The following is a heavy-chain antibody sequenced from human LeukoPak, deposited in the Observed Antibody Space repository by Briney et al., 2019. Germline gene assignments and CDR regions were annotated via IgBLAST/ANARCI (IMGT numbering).Heavy chain of an antibody. Sequence: PSETLSLTCTVSGGSISSGGYYWNWIRQPPGKDLEWIGYFYHSGITYYNPSLRSRVTISVDTSKNQFSLKLSSVTAADTAVYYCARGDYYGSGSRYFDYWGQGTLVTVSS. CDR3: ARGDYYGSGSRYFDY. D-gene: IGHD3-10*01. CDR1: GGSISSGGYY. CDR2: FYHSGIT. V-gene: IGHV4-30-2*01. J-gene: IGHJ4*02.